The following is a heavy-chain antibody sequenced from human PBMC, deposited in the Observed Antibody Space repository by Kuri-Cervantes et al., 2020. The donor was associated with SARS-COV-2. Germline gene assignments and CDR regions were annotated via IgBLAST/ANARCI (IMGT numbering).Heavy chain of an antibody. V-gene: IGHV5-51*01. CDR3: ARHAYCYSTDCLTHYFYYMDV. J-gene: IGHJ6*03. CDR2: IYPSDSDT. Sequence: GESLKISCKGSGYSFTSYWIGWVRQMPGKGVEWMGVIYPSDSDTRYSPSFQGQVTISVDKSISTAYLQWNSLKASDTAMYYCARHAYCYSTDCLTHYFYYMDVWGKGTTVNVSS. CDR1: GYSFTSYW. D-gene: IGHD2/OR15-2a*01.